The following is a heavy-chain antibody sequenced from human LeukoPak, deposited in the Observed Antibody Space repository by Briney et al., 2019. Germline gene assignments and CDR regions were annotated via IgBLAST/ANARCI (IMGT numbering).Heavy chain of an antibody. V-gene: IGHV4-34*01. Sequence: SETLSLTCAVYGGSFSGYYWSWIRQPPGKGLEWIGEINHSGSTNYNPSLKSRVTISVDTSKNQFSLKLSSVTAADTAVYYCARVGGKYSSIDYWGQGTLVTVSS. D-gene: IGHD6-13*01. CDR2: INHSGST. CDR1: GGSFSGYY. CDR3: ARVGGKYSSIDY. J-gene: IGHJ4*02.